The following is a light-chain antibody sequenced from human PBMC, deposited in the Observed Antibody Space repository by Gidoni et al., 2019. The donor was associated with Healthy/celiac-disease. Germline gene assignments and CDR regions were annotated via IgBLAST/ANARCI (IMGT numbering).Light chain of an antibody. CDR2: AAS. V-gene: IGKV1-39*01. CDR1: QSISSY. Sequence: DIQMTQSPSSLSASVGDRVTITCRASQSISSYLNWYQQKPGKAPKLLIYAASSLQSGVPSRFGGSGSGTDFTLTISSLQPEDFATYYCQRSYSTPPWTFXQXTKVEIK. CDR3: QRSYSTPPWT. J-gene: IGKJ1*01.